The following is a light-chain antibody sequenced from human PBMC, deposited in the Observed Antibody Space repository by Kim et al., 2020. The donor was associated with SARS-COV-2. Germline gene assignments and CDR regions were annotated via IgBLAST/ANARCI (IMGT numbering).Light chain of an antibody. CDR1: SLRNYF. V-gene: IGLV3-19*01. CDR2: GKD. Sequence: SSELTQDPVVSVALGQAIRITCQGDSLRNYFASWYQQKPGQAPVRVFSGKDNRPSGIPDRFSGSTSGDTASLTITGTQAEDEADYYCSSRDTNANHLFGGGTQLTVL. CDR3: SSRDTNANHL. J-gene: IGLJ7*01.